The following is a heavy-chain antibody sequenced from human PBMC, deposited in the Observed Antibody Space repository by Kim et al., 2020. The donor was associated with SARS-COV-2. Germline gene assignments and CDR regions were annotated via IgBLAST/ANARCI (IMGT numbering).Heavy chain of an antibody. D-gene: IGHD6-13*01. J-gene: IGHJ4*02. V-gene: IGHV4-4*09. CDR3: ARGYYSSSWYDY. Sequence: NYNPSLKSRVTISVDTSKNQFSLKLSSVTAADTAVYYCARGYYSSSWYDYWGQGTLVTVSS.